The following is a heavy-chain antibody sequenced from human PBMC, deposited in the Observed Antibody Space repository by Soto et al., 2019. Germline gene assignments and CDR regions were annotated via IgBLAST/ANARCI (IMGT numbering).Heavy chain of an antibody. D-gene: IGHD1-1*01. CDR1: GFTFSSYS. CDR3: ARDSPGVQLEILADAFDI. V-gene: IGHV3-48*01. Sequence: GGSLRLSCAASGFTFSSYSMNWVRQAPGKGLEWVSYISSSSSTIYYADSVKGRFTISRDNAKNSLYLQMNSLRSDDTAIYYCARDSPGVQLEILADAFDIWGQGTMVTVSS. J-gene: IGHJ3*02. CDR2: ISSSSSTI.